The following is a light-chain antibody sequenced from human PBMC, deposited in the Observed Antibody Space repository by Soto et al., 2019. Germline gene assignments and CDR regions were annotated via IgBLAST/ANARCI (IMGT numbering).Light chain of an antibody. V-gene: IGKV3-20*01. CDR3: QHSGSSPPKYT. Sequence: EIVLTQSPDTLSLSPGERATLSCRASQSISSIYLAWFQQKPGQAPRLLIYGTSSRATGIPDRFSGSGSGTDFTLTINRLEPEDFAVYYCQHSGSSPPKYTFGQGTKVEIK. CDR2: GTS. CDR1: QSISSIY. J-gene: IGKJ2*01.